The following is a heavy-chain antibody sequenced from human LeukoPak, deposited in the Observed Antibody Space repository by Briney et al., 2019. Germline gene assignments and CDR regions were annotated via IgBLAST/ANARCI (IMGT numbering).Heavy chain of an antibody. CDR1: GDSISTGTNY. CDR2: VYHRGTT. J-gene: IGHJ4*02. V-gene: IGHV4-39*07. D-gene: IGHD3-10*01. Sequence: PSETLSLTCTVSGDSISTGTNYWAWIRQPPGKGLEWIGSVYHRGTTYYNPSLKSRVTVSLDTSKNQFSLKLNSVTAADTAVYYCARSHGSGSYYNLNDYWGQGTPVTVSS. CDR3: ARSHGSGSYYNLNDY.